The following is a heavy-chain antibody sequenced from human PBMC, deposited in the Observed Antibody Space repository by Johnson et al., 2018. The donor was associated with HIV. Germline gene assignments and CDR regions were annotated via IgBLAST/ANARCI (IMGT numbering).Heavy chain of an antibody. CDR3: AKPPSMGADAFDI. Sequence: QVLLVESGGGVVQPGRSLRLSCAASGLTFSSYDMHWVRQAPGKGLEWVAVISYDGSNNYYADSVKGRFTISRDNSKNTLYLQVTSLRAEDKAVYYCAKPPSMGADAFDIWGQGTMVTVSS. V-gene: IGHV3-30*18. CDR1: GLTFSSYD. J-gene: IGHJ3*02. D-gene: IGHD3-16*01. CDR2: ISYDGSNN.